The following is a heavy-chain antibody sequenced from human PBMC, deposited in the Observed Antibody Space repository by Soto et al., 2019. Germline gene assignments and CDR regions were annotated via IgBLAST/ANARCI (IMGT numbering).Heavy chain of an antibody. Sequence: ASVKVSCKASGYTFTSYYMPWVRPAPGQGLEWMVIINPSGGSTSYAQKFQGRVTMTRDTSTSTVYMELSSLRSEDTAVYYCARGRRDTALAVGVDYWGQGTLVTVSS. J-gene: IGHJ4*02. CDR2: INPSGGST. D-gene: IGHD5-18*01. CDR3: ARGRRDTALAVGVDY. CDR1: GYTFTSYY. V-gene: IGHV1-46*01.